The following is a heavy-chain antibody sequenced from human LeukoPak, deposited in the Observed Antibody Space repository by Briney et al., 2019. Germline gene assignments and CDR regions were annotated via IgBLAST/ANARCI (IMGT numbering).Heavy chain of an antibody. CDR1: GGSFSGYY. V-gene: IGHV4-34*01. D-gene: IGHD2-15*01. CDR3: ARRRWSDDELVGYY. J-gene: IGHJ4*02. Sequence: PSETLSHTCAVYGGSFSGYYWSGIRQPPGKGVEWMGEINHSGSTNYNPSLKSRVTISVDTSKNQFYLKLSSMTAADTAVYSCARRRWSDDELVGYYWGQGTLVTVSS. CDR2: INHSGST.